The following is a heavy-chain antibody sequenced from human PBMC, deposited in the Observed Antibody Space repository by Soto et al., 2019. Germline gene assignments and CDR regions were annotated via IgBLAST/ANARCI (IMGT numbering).Heavy chain of an antibody. D-gene: IGHD5-18*01. Sequence: PGGSLRLSCAASGFTFSSYAMHWVRQAPGKGLEWVAVISYDGSNKYYADSVKGRFTISRDNSKNTLYLQINSLRAEDTAVYYCARVRYSYGVPFDYWGQGTLVTVSS. CDR1: GFTFSSYA. V-gene: IGHV3-30-3*01. CDR3: ARVRYSYGVPFDY. J-gene: IGHJ4*02. CDR2: ISYDGSNK.